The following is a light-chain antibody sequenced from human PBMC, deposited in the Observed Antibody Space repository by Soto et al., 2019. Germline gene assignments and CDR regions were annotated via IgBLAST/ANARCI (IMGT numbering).Light chain of an antibody. J-gene: IGKJ2*01. Sequence: DIVMTQSPDSLAVSLGERATIKCKSSLSVLYSSNNKNYLAWYQQKPGQPPRLLIYWASTRESGVPDRFSGSGSRTDFTLTISSLQAEDVAVYYCQQYYSTPMYTFGQGTKLEIK. CDR1: LSVLYSSNNKNY. CDR3: QQYYSTPMYT. V-gene: IGKV4-1*01. CDR2: WAS.